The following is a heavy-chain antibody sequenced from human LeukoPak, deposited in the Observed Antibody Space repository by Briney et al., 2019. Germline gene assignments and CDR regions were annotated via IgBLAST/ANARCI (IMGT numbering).Heavy chain of an antibody. D-gene: IGHD1-1*01. Sequence: AGGSLRLSCAASEFTVSSNYMSWVRQAPGKGLEWVSVIYSGGSTYYADSVKGRFTISRDNSKNTLYLQMNSLRAEDTAVYYCARHPSVHSQHWGQGTLVTVSS. V-gene: IGHV3-53*01. CDR3: ARHPSVHSQH. J-gene: IGHJ1*01. CDR2: IYSGGST. CDR1: EFTVSSNY.